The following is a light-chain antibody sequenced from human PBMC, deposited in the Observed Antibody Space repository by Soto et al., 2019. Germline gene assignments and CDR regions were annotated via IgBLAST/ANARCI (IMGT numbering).Light chain of an antibody. V-gene: IGLV1-44*01. CDR1: SSNIGSNT. Sequence: QSALTQPPSASGTPGQRVTISCSGSSSNIGSNTVNWYQQLPGTAPKVLIYTNNQRPSGVPDRFSGPKSGTSASLAISGLQSEDEADYYCTAWDDSLNGYVFGSGTKVTVL. J-gene: IGLJ1*01. CDR2: TNN. CDR3: TAWDDSLNGYV.